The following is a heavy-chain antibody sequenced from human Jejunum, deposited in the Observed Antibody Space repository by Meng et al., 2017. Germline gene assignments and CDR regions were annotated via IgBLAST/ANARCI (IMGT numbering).Heavy chain of an antibody. D-gene: IGHD3-22*01. CDR3: ARDYNDGSGRLDY. J-gene: IGHJ4*02. Sequence: QVEVVEAGGGVVQPGTSLGLSCAASGFSFSRFAMLWVRQAPGKGPEWVSFISFDGSAKQYADSVKGRFTISRDNSKNMLYLQMNSLRPEDTAVYYCARDYNDGSGRLDYWGQGTLVTVSS. CDR1: GFSFSRFA. V-gene: IGHV3-30*01. CDR2: ISFDGSAK.